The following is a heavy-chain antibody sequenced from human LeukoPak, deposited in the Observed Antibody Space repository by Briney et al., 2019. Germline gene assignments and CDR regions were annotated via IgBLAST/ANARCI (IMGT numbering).Heavy chain of an antibody. CDR2: ISSSSSYI. V-gene: IGHV3-21*01. CDR1: GFTFRSYS. J-gene: IGHJ5*02. CDR3: AGLRITMVRGVRSFDP. Sequence: GGCLRLSCAASGFTFRSYSMNWVRQAPGKGLEWVSSISSSSSYIYYADSVKGLFTISRDNAKNSLYLQMSSLRAEDTAVYYCAGLRITMVRGVRSFDPWGQGTLVTVSS. D-gene: IGHD3-10*01.